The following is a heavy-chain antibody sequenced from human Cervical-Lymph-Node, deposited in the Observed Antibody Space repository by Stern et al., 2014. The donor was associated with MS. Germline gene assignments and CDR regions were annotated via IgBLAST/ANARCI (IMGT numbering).Heavy chain of an antibody. CDR1: GGSFKNYA. V-gene: IGHV1-69*01. D-gene: IGHD2-15*01. Sequence: QVQLVQSGSEVKQPGSSVRVSCKASGGSFKNYAVSWVRQAPGQGLEWMGQIIPMSGTASYAQKFQGRVTISADEYTGTAYIDLSSLRSEDTAVYYCATERNSGVFYSDYYYGMDVWGQGTPVTVSS. CDR3: ATERNSGVFYSDYYYGMDV. CDR2: IIPMSGTA. J-gene: IGHJ6*02.